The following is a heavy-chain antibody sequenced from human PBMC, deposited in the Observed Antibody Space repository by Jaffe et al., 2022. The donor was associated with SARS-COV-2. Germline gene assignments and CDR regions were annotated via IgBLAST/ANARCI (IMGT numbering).Heavy chain of an antibody. CDR2: IYGGGGT. CDR3: ASYGDYLSRVVVN. CDR1: GFTVSGNY. V-gene: IGHV3-66*02. Sequence: EVPLVESGGGLVQPGGSLRLSCVVSGFTVSGNYMSWVRQAPGKGLEWVSTIYGGGGTYYADSVKGRFTISRDNSNNNLYLQMNSLRAEDTAIYYCASYGDYLSRVVVNWGQGTLVTVSS. J-gene: IGHJ4*02. D-gene: IGHD4-17*01.